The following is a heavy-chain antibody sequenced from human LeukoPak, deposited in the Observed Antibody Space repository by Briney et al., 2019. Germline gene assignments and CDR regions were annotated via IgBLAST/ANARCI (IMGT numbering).Heavy chain of an antibody. CDR2: ISAYNGNT. CDR3: ARDTYSSGWSNWFDP. Sequence: GAPVKVSCKASGYTFTSYGISWVRQAPGQGLEWMGWISAYNGNTNYAQKLQGRVTMTTDTSTSTAYMELRSLRSDDTAVYYCARDTYSSGWSNWFDPWGQGTLVTVSS. CDR1: GYTFTSYG. J-gene: IGHJ5*02. D-gene: IGHD6-19*01. V-gene: IGHV1-18*01.